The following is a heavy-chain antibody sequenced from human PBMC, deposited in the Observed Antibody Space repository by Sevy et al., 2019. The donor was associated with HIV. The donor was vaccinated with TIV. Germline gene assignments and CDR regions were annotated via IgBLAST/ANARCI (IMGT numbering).Heavy chain of an antibody. Sequence: AGSLRLSCTASGFTFSTYAMYWVRQAPVKGLEWVAVISDDGNNKHYADSVKGRFTVSRDNSKNSPYLQMYSLRAEDTAVYYCASHYYDTTGYYYPLDYWGQGTLVTVSS. CDR1: GFTFSTYA. CDR3: ASHYYDTTGYYYPLDY. J-gene: IGHJ4*02. V-gene: IGHV3-30*04. CDR2: ISDDGNNK. D-gene: IGHD3-22*01.